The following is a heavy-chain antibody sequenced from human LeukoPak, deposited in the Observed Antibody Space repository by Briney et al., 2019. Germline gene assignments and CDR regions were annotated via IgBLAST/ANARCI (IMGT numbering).Heavy chain of an antibody. CDR3: ARDLGVVKDAFDI. J-gene: IGHJ3*02. CDR2: IYYSGST. D-gene: IGHD3-3*01. CDR1: GGSISSYY. Sequence: SETLSLTCTVSGGSISSYYWSWIRQPPGKGLEWIGYIYYSGSTNYNPSLKSRVTISVDTSKNQFSLKLSSVTAADTAVYYCARDLGVVKDAFDIWGQGTMVTVSS. V-gene: IGHV4-59*01.